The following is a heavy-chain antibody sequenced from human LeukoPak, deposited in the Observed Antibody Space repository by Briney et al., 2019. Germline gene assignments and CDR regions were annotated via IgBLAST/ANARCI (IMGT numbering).Heavy chain of an antibody. D-gene: IGHD1-26*01. Sequence: GALRLSCAASGFTSSSYWMSWVRQAQGKGLERVANIKQDGSEKYYVDSVKGRFTISRDNAKNSLYLQMNSLRAEDTAVYYCARDLELYGMDVWGQGTTVTVSS. V-gene: IGHV3-7*01. CDR3: ARDLELYGMDV. CDR2: IKQDGSEK. CDR1: GFTSSSYW. J-gene: IGHJ6*02.